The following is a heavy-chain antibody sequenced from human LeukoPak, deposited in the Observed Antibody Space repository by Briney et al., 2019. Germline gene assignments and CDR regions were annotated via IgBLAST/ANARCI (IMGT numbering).Heavy chain of an antibody. V-gene: IGHV4-34*01. Sequence: SETLSLTCAVYGGSFSGYYWSWIRQPPGKGLEWIGEINHSGSTNYNPSLKSRVTISVDTSKNQFSLKLSSVTAADTVVYYCARASSWYEDWFDPWGQGTLDTVSS. J-gene: IGHJ5*02. CDR1: GGSFSGYY. CDR3: ARASSWYEDWFDP. CDR2: INHSGST. D-gene: IGHD6-13*01.